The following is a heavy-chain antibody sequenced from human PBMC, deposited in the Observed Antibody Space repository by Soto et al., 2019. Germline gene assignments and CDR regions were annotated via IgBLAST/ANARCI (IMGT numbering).Heavy chain of an antibody. D-gene: IGHD3-16*02. CDR1: GFTFTSYG. CDR2: ISAYNGNT. CDR3: ARDYQGSPLDY. V-gene: IGHV1-18*01. Sequence: VQLLESGGGLVQPGGSLRLSCAASGFTFTSYGISWVRQAPGQGLEWMGWISAYNGNTNYAQKLQGRVTMTTDTSTSTAYMELRSLRSDDTAVYYCARDYQGSPLDYWGQGTLVTVSS. J-gene: IGHJ4*02.